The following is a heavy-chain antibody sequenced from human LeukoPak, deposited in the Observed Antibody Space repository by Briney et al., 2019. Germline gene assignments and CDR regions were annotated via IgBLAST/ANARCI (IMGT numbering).Heavy chain of an antibody. CDR3: ARGRLINGVWNCYFDY. CDR1: GYTFTSYD. CDR2: MNPNSGNT. D-gene: IGHD2-8*01. J-gene: IGHJ4*02. V-gene: IGHV1-8*01. Sequence: GASVKVSCKASGYTFTSYDINWVRQATGQGLEWMGWMNPNSGNTGYAQKFQGRVTMTRNTSISTAYMELSSLRSEDTAVYYCARGRLINGVWNCYFDYWGQGTLVTVSS.